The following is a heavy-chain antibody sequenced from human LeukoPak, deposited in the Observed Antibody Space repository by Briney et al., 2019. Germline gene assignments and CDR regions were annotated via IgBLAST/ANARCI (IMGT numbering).Heavy chain of an antibody. CDR1: GFTFSSYA. Sequence: GSLRLSCAASGFTFSSYAMSWVRQAPGKGLEWVSAISGSGGSTYYADSVKGRFTISRDNAKNSMYLQMNSLRAEDTAVYYCARGYCSGGSCYTGTFDIWGQGTMATVSS. CDR2: ISGSGGST. CDR3: ARGYCSGGSCYTGTFDI. J-gene: IGHJ3*02. D-gene: IGHD2-15*01. V-gene: IGHV3-23*01.